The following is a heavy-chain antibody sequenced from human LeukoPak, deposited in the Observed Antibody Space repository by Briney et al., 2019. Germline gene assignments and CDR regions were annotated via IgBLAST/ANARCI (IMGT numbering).Heavy chain of an antibody. Sequence: GSLRLSCAASGVTFSSYSMNWVRQAPGKGLEWVSYISSSSSTIYYADSVKGRFTISRDNATNSLYLQMNSLRAEDTAVYYCARGWGAFDIWGQGTMVTVSS. CDR2: ISSSSSTI. D-gene: IGHD3-16*01. CDR1: GVTFSSYS. CDR3: ARGWGAFDI. J-gene: IGHJ3*02. V-gene: IGHV3-48*01.